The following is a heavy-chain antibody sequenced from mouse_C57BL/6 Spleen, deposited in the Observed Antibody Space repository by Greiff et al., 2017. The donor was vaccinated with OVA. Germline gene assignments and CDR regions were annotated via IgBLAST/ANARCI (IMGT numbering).Heavy chain of an antibody. CDR3: AREGNLGFAY. CDR1: GYTFTSYW. V-gene: IGHV1-52*01. J-gene: IGHJ3*01. D-gene: IGHD3-3*01. CDR2: IDPSDSDT. Sequence: QVQLQQPGAELVRPGSSVKLSCKASGYTFTSYWMHWVKQRPIQGLEWIGNIDPSDSDTHYNQKFKDKATLTVDKSSSTAYMQLSSLTSEDSAVYYCAREGNLGFAYWGQGTLVTVSA.